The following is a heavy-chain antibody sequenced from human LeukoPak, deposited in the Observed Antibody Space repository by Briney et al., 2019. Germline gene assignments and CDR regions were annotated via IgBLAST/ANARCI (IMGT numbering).Heavy chain of an antibody. CDR3: ARDITIFGVVPDC. D-gene: IGHD3-3*01. J-gene: IGHJ4*02. CDR1: GFTFSSYG. CDR2: ISYDGSNK. Sequence: GGSLRLSCAASGFTFSSYGMHWVRQAPGKGLEWVAVISYDGSNKYYADSVKGRFTISRDNSKNTLYLQMNSLRAEDTAVYYCARDITIFGVVPDCWGQGTLVTVSS. V-gene: IGHV3-30*19.